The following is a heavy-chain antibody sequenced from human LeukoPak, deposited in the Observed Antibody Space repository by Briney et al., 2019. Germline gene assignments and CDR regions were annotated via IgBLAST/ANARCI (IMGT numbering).Heavy chain of an antibody. CDR2: ISAYNGNT. D-gene: IGHD6-19*01. V-gene: IGHV1-18*01. CDR3: ARGSRSGWYNWFDP. CDR1: GGTLSSYT. Sequence: GASVKVSCKASGGTLSSYTITWVRQAPGQGLEWMGWISAYNGNTNYAQKLQGRVTMTTDTSTSTAYMELRSLRSDDTAVYYCARGSRSGWYNWFDPWGQGTLVTVSS. J-gene: IGHJ5*02.